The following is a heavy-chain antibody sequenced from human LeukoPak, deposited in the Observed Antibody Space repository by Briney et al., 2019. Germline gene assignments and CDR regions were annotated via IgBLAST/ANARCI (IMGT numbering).Heavy chain of an antibody. CDR2: IYHSGST. J-gene: IGHJ4*02. CDR1: GGSISSSNW. D-gene: IGHD3-9*01. CDR3: TSLLTGYKYFNY. V-gene: IGHV4-4*02. Sequence: SETLSLTCAVSGGSISSSNWWSWVRQPPEKGLEWIGEIYHSGSTNYNPSLKSRVTISVDKSKNRFSLKMNSVTAADTAVYYCTSLLTGYKYFNYWGQGTLVTVSS.